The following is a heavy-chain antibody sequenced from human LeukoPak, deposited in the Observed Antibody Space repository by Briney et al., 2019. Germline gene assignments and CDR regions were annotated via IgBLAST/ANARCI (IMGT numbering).Heavy chain of an antibody. CDR3: AKIIQYTAATGTGLES. J-gene: IGHJ4*02. D-gene: IGHD6-13*01. CDR1: GFTFSNYW. CDR2: INQDGSEI. V-gene: IGHV3-7*01. Sequence: GGSLRLSCAASGFTFSNYWMSWVRQAPGKGLEWLANINQDGSEIYYADSVKGRFTISRDNSKNTLYLQTNSLRAEDTAVYYCAKIIQYTAATGTGLESWGQGSLVTVSP.